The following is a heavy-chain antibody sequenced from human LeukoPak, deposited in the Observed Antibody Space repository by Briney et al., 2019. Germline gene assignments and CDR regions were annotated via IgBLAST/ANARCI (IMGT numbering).Heavy chain of an antibody. V-gene: IGHV4-4*07. J-gene: IGHJ4*02. CDR1: GGSISSYY. Sequence: SETLSLTCTVSGGSISSYYWRWIRQPAGKGLEWIGRIYTSGSTNYNPSLKSRVTMSVDTSKNQISLKLSSVTAADTAVYYCARDPYGDYVAGYYFDYWGQGTLVTVSS. CDR3: ARDPYGDYVAGYYFDY. D-gene: IGHD4-17*01. CDR2: IYTSGST.